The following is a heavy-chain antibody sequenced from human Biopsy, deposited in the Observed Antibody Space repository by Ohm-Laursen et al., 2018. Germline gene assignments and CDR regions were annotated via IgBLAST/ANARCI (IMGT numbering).Heavy chain of an antibody. V-gene: IGHV4-61*01. J-gene: IGHJ4*02. CDR2: IYDRGSTA. Sequence: SDTLSLTCTVSGDSVSSGSFYWTWLRQPPGQGLEYIGYIYDRGSTANYNPSLESRVTMSVNMPKNQFSLKLSSVTAAGTAIYYCARGMRSSGWPYFDSWGQGTLVTVSS. D-gene: IGHD6-19*01. CDR1: GDSVSSGSFY. CDR3: ARGMRSSGWPYFDS.